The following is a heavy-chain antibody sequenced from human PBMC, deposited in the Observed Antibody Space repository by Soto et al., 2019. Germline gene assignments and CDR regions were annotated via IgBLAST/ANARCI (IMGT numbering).Heavy chain of an antibody. Sequence: QLQLQASGPGLVKPSETLSLTCTVSDDSIGRSNYFWGWIRKPTGKGLEWIGNIFYSGNTHYNPSLRSRVTRSLDTSNHHFSLRVSSVTAADTAVYYCARHLYSGDSSGSFGYWGPGALVIVSS. CDR2: IFYSGNT. D-gene: IGHD6-19*01. CDR1: DDSIGRSNYF. CDR3: ARHLYSGDSSGSFGY. V-gene: IGHV4-39*01. J-gene: IGHJ4*02.